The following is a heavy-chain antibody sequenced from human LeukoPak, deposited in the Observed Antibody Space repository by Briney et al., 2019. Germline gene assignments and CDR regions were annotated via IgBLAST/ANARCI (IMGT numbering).Heavy chain of an antibody. J-gene: IGHJ5*02. Sequence: ASVKVSCKASGYTFTGYYLYWVRQAPGQGLEWMGRINPNSGDTENTQKFEDRVTMTRDTSTSTAYMELRSLRSDDTAVYYCASHYGSGSYYNEGWFDPWGQGTLVTVSS. CDR1: GYTFTGYY. D-gene: IGHD3-10*01. V-gene: IGHV1-2*06. CDR2: INPNSGDT. CDR3: ASHYGSGSYYNEGWFDP.